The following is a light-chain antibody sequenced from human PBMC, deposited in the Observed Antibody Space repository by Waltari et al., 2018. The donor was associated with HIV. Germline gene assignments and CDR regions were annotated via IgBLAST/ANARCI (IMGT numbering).Light chain of an antibody. J-gene: IGKJ2*01. Sequence: EIVLTQSPGTLSLSPGERATLSCRASQSVSSTYLAWYQQKPGQAPRLLIYGASSRATGIPDRFSGSGSGTDFTLTITRLAPEDFAVYYCQQYGSSLYTFGQGTKLEIK. V-gene: IGKV3-20*01. CDR1: QSVSSTY. CDR2: GAS. CDR3: QQYGSSLYT.